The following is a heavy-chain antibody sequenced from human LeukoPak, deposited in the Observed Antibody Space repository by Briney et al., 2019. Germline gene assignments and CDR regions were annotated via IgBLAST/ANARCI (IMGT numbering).Heavy chain of an antibody. V-gene: IGHV3-7*04. J-gene: IGHJ5*02. Sequence: LTGGSLRLSCAASGFTFSSYWMSFVRQGPGKGLWWVSNIKQDGSEQYYVDSVKGGFTISRDNAKNSLYLQMNSLRAEDTAVYYCARESGKYDILTGYSGYNWFDPWGQGTLVAVSS. CDR2: IKQDGSEQ. D-gene: IGHD3-9*01. CDR3: ARESGKYDILTGYSGYNWFDP. CDR1: GFTFSSYW.